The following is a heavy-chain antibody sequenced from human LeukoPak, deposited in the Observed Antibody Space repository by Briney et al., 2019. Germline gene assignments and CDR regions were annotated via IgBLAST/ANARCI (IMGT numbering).Heavy chain of an antibody. CDR3: ARDPRGPTGYDSSGRDSFDY. J-gene: IGHJ4*02. CDR2: ISDDGSNT. V-gene: IGHV3-30*04. D-gene: IGHD3-22*01. CDR1: GFTFSSYE. Sequence: GGSLRLSCAASGFTFSSYEMNWVRQAPGKGLEWVAVISDDGSNTYYTDSVEGRFTISRDNSKNTLYLQMNILRAEDTAVYYCARDPRGPTGYDSSGRDSFDYWGQGTLVTVSS.